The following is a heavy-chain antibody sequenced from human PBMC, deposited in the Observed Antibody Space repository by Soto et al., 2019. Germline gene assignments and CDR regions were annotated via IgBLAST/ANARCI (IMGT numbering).Heavy chain of an antibody. V-gene: IGHV4-31*03. J-gene: IGHJ3*02. Sequence: QVQLQESGPGLVKPSQTLSLTCTVSGGSISSGGYYWSWIRQHPGKGLEWIGYIYYSGSTYYNPSLKSRVTISVDTSKNQFSLKLSSVTAADTAVYYCAREPRTPPGAGYRFPVDAFDIWGQGTMVTVSS. D-gene: IGHD5-18*01. CDR2: IYYSGST. CDR3: AREPRTPPGAGYRFPVDAFDI. CDR1: GGSISSGGYY.